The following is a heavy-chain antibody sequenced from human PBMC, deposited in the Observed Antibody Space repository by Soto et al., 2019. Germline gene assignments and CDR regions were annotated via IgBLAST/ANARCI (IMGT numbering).Heavy chain of an antibody. D-gene: IGHD3-10*01. CDR2: IDPSNSRI. CDR3: AIQMDSDLKSFNYFMQMDV. Sequence: GESLKISCKASGYKFSNYWITWVRQKPGRGLEWMGKIDPSNSRINYHPSFRGHISLSVDTSTNTAYLKWYGLGASDTAMYYCAIQMDSDLKSFNYFMQMDVWGQGTAVTVSS. J-gene: IGHJ6*02. CDR1: GYKFSNYW. V-gene: IGHV5-10-1*01.